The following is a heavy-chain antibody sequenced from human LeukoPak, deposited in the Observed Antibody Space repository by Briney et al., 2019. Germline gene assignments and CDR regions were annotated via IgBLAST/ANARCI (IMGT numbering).Heavy chain of an antibody. CDR1: GGSISSSSYY. D-gene: IGHD3-3*01. CDR3: ARQTGGPYYDFWSGSGNWFDL. CDR2: IYYSGST. V-gene: IGHV4-39*01. Sequence: PSETLSLTCTVSGGSISSSSYYWGWIRQPPGKGLEWIGSIYYSGSTYYNPSLKSRVTISVDTSKNQFSLKLSSVTAADTAVYYCARQTGGPYYDFWSGSGNWFDLWGEGTLVTVSS. J-gene: IGHJ5*02.